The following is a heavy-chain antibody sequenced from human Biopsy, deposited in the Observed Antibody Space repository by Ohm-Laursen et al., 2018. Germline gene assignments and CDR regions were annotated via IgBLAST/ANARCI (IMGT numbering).Heavy chain of an antibody. CDR2: ISGSGGRT. CDR1: GFTFSNYA. CDR3: AKEVFSAVGTSGFDP. Sequence: SLRLSCAAPGFTFSNYAMSWVRQAPGKGLEWVSGISGSGGRTYYAESMKGRFTISRDNSKKTVYLQMKSLRAEDPAVYYCAKEVFSAVGTSGFDPWGQGTLVTVSS. J-gene: IGHJ5*02. D-gene: IGHD1/OR15-1a*01. V-gene: IGHV3-23*01.